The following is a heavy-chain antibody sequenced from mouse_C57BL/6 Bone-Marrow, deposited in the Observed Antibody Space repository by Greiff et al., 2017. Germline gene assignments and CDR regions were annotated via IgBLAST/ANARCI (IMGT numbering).Heavy chain of an antibody. CDR3: AGGNHFFYAMDY. CDR1: GYTFTSYW. Sequence: VQLQQPGTELVQPGASVKLSCKASGYTFTSYWMHWVKQRPGQGLEWIGNINPSNGGTNYNEKFKSQATLTVDKSSSTAYMQLSSLTSEDSAVYYCAGGNHFFYAMDYGGQGTSVTVSS. V-gene: IGHV1-53*01. D-gene: IGHD2-1*01. CDR2: INPSNGGT. J-gene: IGHJ4*01.